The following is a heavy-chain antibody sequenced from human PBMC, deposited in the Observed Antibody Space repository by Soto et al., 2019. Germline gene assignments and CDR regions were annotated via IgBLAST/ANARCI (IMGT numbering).Heavy chain of an antibody. D-gene: IGHD3-10*01. CDR2: ISSSGNYI. V-gene: IGHV3-21*01. J-gene: IGHJ4*02. Sequence: AGSLRLSCAASGFTFSSYGMNWVRQAPGKGLEWVSSISSSGNYIYYADSVKGRFTISRDNAKNSLYLQMNSLRAEDTAVYYCANGYGSTIWGQGTLVTVSS. CDR1: GFTFSSYG. CDR3: ANGYGSTI.